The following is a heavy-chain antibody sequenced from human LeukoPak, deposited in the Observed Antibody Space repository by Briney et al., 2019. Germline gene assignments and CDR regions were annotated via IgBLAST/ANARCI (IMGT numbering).Heavy chain of an antibody. J-gene: IGHJ4*02. CDR3: ARATRGFWSGYGGYYFDY. Sequence: SETLSLTCTVSGGSISSSSYYWGWTRQPPGKGLEWIGYIYYSGSTNYNPSLKSRVTISVDTSKNQFSLKLSSVTAADTAVYYCARATRGFWSGYGGYYFDYWGQGTLVTVSS. CDR2: IYYSGST. CDR1: GGSISSSSYY. V-gene: IGHV4-61*05. D-gene: IGHD3-3*01.